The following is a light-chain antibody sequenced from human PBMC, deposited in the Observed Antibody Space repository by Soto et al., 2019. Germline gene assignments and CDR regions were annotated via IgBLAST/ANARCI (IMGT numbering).Light chain of an antibody. CDR1: SSNIGTNA. CDR2: NNN. CDR3: AAWDDSLNGYV. J-gene: IGLJ1*01. Sequence: QTVVTQPPSAFGTPGQRVTISCSGGSSNIGTNAVNWYQQLPGTAPKLLIYNNNQRPSGVPDRFSGSKSGTSASLAISGLQSEDEADYYCAAWDDSLNGYVFGTGTKLTVL. V-gene: IGLV1-44*01.